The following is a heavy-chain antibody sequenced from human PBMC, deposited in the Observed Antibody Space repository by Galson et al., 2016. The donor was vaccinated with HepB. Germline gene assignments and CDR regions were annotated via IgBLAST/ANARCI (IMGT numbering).Heavy chain of an antibody. CDR2: ISPGDSDT. CDR1: GYKFVGHW. J-gene: IGHJ5*02. Sequence: QSGAEVKKPGESLKISCKGSGYKFVGHWIAWVRQKPGKGLEWMGVISPGDSDTRYSQSFQGQVTISADKSINTVYLQWSSLKASDTGIYYCAREDEGIGGNWFDPWGQETLVSVSS. CDR3: AREDEGIGGNWFDP. V-gene: IGHV5-51*01. D-gene: IGHD3-3*01.